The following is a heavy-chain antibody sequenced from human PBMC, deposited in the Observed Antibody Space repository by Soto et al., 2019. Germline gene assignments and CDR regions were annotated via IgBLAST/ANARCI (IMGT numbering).Heavy chain of an antibody. D-gene: IGHD2-15*01. CDR3: ARGASVLYPAQPLDV. Sequence: SETLSLTCTVSGGSISSYYWSWIRQPPGKGLEWIGYIYYSGSTNYNPSLKSRVTISVDTSKNQFSLKLSSVTAADTAVYYCARGASVLYPAQPLDVWGKGTTVTVSS. CDR2: IYYSGST. V-gene: IGHV4-59*01. J-gene: IGHJ6*04. CDR1: GGSISSYY.